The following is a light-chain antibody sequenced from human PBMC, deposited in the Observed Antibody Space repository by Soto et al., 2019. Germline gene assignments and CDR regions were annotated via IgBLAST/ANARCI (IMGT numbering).Light chain of an antibody. J-gene: IGKJ1*01. CDR1: QSISSY. CDR2: AAS. V-gene: IGKV1D-8*04. Sequence: IQMTQSPSSLSASVEDRVIITCRASQSISSYLAWYQQKPGKAPELLIYAASTMQSGVPSRFSGSGSGTDFTLTISCLQSEDFATYYCQQYYSFPWTFGQGTKVDI. CDR3: QQYYSFPWT.